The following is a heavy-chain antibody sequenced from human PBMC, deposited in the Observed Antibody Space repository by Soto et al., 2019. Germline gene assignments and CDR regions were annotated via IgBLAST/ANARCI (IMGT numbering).Heavy chain of an antibody. CDR1: GFTFSSYS. D-gene: IGHD2-2*01. CDR3: ARDSPPGYCSSTSCHDNYYGMDV. CDR2: ISSSSSYI. V-gene: IGHV3-21*01. Sequence: PGGSLRLSCAASGFTFSSYSMNWVRQALGKGLEWVSSISSSSSYIYYADSVKGRFTISRDNAKNSLYLQMNSLRADDTAVYYCARDSPPGYCSSTSCHDNYYGMDVWGQGTTVTVSS. J-gene: IGHJ6*02.